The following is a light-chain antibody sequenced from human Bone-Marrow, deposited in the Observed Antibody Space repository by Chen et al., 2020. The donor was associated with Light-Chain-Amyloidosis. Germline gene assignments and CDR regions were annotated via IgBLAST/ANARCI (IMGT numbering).Light chain of an antibody. Sequence: SYVLTQPSSVSVAPGQTATIACGGNNIGSTSVHWYQQTPGQAPLMVVYDDSDRPSGIPERSSGSNSGNTATLTISRVGAGDDAYYYCPVWDRSSDRPVFGGGTKLTVL. CDR1: NIGSTS. CDR2: DDS. CDR3: PVWDRSSDRPV. V-gene: IGLV3-21*02. J-gene: IGLJ3*02.